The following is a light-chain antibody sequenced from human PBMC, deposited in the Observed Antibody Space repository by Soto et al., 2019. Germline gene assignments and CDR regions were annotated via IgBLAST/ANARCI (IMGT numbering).Light chain of an antibody. CDR2: GAS. V-gene: IGKV3-20*01. J-gene: IGKJ2*01. CDR1: QSVSSSY. Sequence: EIVLTQSPGTLSLSPGERATLSCRASQSVSSSYLAWYQQKPGQAPRLLIYGASGRATSIPDSFSGSGSGTDFTLTISRLEPEDCAVYYCQQYPGYTFGQGTKLEIK. CDR3: QQYPGYT.